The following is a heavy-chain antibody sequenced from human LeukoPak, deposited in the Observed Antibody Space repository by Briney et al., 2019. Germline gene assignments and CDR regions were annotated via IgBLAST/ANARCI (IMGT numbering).Heavy chain of an antibody. CDR1: GDSVSSNSAV. CDR3: TRELPWGPADY. V-gene: IGHV6-1*01. D-gene: IGHD7-27*01. Sequence: SQTLSLTCAISGDSVSSNSAVWGWIRQSPSRGLEWLGRTYYRSKWYNDYAVSLKSRITINPDTSKNQVSLQLNFVTPEDTAVYYCTRELPWGPADYWGQGTLVTVSS. CDR2: TYYRSKWYN. J-gene: IGHJ4*02.